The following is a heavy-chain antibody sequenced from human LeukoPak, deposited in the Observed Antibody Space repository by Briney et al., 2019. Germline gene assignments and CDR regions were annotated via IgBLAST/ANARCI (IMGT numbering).Heavy chain of an antibody. CDR3: ARYDSSSYYTEDY. J-gene: IGHJ4*02. CDR2: ISSSSSYI. Sequence: PGGSLRLSCAASGFTFSSYSMNWVRQAPGKGLEWVSSISSSSSYIYYADSVKGRFTISRDNAKNSLYLQMNSLRAEDTAVYYCARYDSSSYYTEDYWGQGTLVTVSS. D-gene: IGHD3-22*01. CDR1: GFTFSSYS. V-gene: IGHV3-21*01.